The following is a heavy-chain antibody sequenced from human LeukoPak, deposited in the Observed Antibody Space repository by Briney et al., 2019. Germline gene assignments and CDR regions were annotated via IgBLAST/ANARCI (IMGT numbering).Heavy chain of an antibody. CDR2: ISAYNGNT. Sequence: ASVKVSCKASGGTFSSYAISWVRQAPGQGLEWMGWISAYNGNTNYAQKLQGRVTMTTDTSTSTAYVELRSLRSDDTAVYYCARDPKMHYYDSSGYYPFDYWGQGTLVTVSS. V-gene: IGHV1-18*01. J-gene: IGHJ4*02. CDR1: GGTFSSYA. CDR3: ARDPKMHYYDSSGYYPFDY. D-gene: IGHD3-22*01.